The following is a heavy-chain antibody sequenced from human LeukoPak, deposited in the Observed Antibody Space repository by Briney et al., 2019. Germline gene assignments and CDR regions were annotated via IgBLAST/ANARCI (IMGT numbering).Heavy chain of an antibody. V-gene: IGHV3-48*01. Sequence: PGGSLRLSCAASGFTFSSYSMNWVRQAPGKGLEWVSYISSSSSTIYYADSVKGRFTISRDNAKNSLYLQMNSLRAEDTAVYYCARDQIVVVPAAIRYTYGMDVWGQGTTVIVSS. CDR3: ARDQIVVVPAAIRYTYGMDV. CDR2: ISSSSSTI. D-gene: IGHD2-2*02. J-gene: IGHJ6*02. CDR1: GFTFSSYS.